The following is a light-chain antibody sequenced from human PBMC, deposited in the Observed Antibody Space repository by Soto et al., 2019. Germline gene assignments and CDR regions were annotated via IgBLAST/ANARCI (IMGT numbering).Light chain of an antibody. J-gene: IGKJ1*01. V-gene: IGKV1-5*01. CDR1: QTISGW. Sequence: DIQMTQSPSTLSASVGDTVTITCRASQTISGWLAWYQQRPGKAPNLLIFDASTLESGVPSRFSGSGSGTTFTLTISSLQSDDFATYYCLQYNGYYRTFGQGNKVEIK. CDR3: LQYNGYYRT. CDR2: DAS.